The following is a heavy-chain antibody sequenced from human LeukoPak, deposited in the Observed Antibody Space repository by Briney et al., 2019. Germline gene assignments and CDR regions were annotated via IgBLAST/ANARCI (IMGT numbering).Heavy chain of an antibody. D-gene: IGHD1-14*01. Sequence: ASVKVSCKASGGTFSSYAISWVRQAPGQGLEWMGGIIPIFGTANYAQKFQGRVTITADESTSTAYMELSSLRSGDTAVYYCARDHYHHLYFDYWGQGTLVTVSS. CDR3: ARDHYHHLYFDY. J-gene: IGHJ4*02. CDR1: GGTFSSYA. CDR2: IIPIFGTA. V-gene: IGHV1-69*13.